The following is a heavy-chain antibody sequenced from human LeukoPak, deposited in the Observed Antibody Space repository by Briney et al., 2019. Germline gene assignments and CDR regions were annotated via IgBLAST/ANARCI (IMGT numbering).Heavy chain of an antibody. J-gene: IGHJ5*02. Sequence: PSETLSLTCAVYGASFSGYYWSWIRQPPGKGLEWIGEINHSGSTNYNPSLKSRVTISVDTSKNQFSLKLSSVTAADTAVYYCAGSSPPNWFDPWGQGTLVTVSS. CDR2: INHSGST. V-gene: IGHV4-34*01. D-gene: IGHD3-10*01. CDR1: GASFSGYY. CDR3: AGSSPPNWFDP.